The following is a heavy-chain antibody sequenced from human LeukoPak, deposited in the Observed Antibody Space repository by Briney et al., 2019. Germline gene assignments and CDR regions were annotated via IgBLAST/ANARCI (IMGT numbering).Heavy chain of an antibody. D-gene: IGHD3-3*01. Sequence: GRSLRLSCAASGFTFDDYAMHWVRQAPGKGLEWVSGISWNSGSIGYADSVKGRFTISRDNAKNTVYLQMNSLRAEDTAVYYCARDGYDFWSGYYNLWGQGTLVTVSS. CDR3: ARDGYDFWSGYYNL. CDR1: GFTFDDYA. CDR2: ISWNSGSI. J-gene: IGHJ4*02. V-gene: IGHV3-9*01.